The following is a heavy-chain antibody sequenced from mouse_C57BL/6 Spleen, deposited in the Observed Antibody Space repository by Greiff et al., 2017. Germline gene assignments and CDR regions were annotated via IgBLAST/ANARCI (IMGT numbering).Heavy chain of an antibody. D-gene: IGHD1-1*01. CDR1: GYSFTGYY. J-gene: IGHJ2*01. CDR2: INPSTGGT. CDR3: AREDGSSDY. V-gene: IGHV1-42*01. Sequence: EVKLMESGPELVKPGASVKISCKASGYSFTGYYMNWVKQSPEKSLEWIGEINPSTGGTTYNQKFKAKATLTVDKSSSTAYMQLKSLTSEDSAVYYCAREDGSSDYWGQGTTLTVSS.